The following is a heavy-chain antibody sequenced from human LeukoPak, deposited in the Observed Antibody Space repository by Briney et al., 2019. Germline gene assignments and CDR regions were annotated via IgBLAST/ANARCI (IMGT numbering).Heavy chain of an antibody. J-gene: IGHJ4*02. CDR1: GFTFSNAW. V-gene: IGHV3-15*01. CDR3: TTDLSY. D-gene: IGHD2/OR15-2a*01. Sequence: PGGSLRLSCAASGFTFSNAWMSWVRQAPGKGLEWVGRIKSKSDGSKTDYAGAVKDRFTISRDDSKNTLYLQMNSLKTEDTAVYYCTTDLSYWGQGTLVTVSS. CDR2: IKSKSDGSKT.